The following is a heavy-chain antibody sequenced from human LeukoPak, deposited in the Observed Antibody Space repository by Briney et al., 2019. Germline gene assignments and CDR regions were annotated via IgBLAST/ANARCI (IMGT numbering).Heavy chain of an antibody. CDR3: ARGGSYDSSGYHGY. J-gene: IGHJ4*02. V-gene: IGHV4-59*12. Sequence: SETLSLTCTVSGGSISSYYWSWIRQPPGKGLEWIGYIYYSGSTNYNPSLKSRVTISVDMSKNQFSLKLSSVTAADTAVYYCARGGSYDSSGYHGYWGQGTLVTVSS. CDR1: GGSISSYY. D-gene: IGHD3-22*01. CDR2: IYYSGST.